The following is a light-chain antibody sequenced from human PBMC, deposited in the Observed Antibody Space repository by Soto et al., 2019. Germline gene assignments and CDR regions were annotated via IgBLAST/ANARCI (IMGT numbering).Light chain of an antibody. CDR2: KVS. CDR3: MQGTHWPFT. V-gene: IGKV2-30*01. CDR1: QGPYTSVGNFT. Sequence: VGRISSHLPCPSTLDRRPPSSAGLVQGPYTSVGNFTLNWFQQRPGQSPRRLIYKVSSRDSGVPDRFSGSGSGTDFTLKISRVEAEDVGVYYCMQGTHWPFTFGGGTKVEIK. J-gene: IGKJ4*01.